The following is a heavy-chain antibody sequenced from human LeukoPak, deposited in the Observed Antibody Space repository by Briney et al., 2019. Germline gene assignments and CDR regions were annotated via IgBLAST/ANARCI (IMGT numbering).Heavy chain of an antibody. CDR1: GGSISSGSYY. CDR2: IYTSGST. CDR3: AREESWELLTPLYYYYYYMDV. D-gene: IGHD1-26*01. J-gene: IGHJ6*03. V-gene: IGHV4-61*02. Sequence: RPSETLSLTCTVSGGSISSGSYYWSWIRQPAGKGLERIGRIYTSGSTNYNPSLKSRVTISVDTSKNQFSLKLSSVTAADTAVYYCAREESWELLTPLYYYYYYMDVWGKGTTVTVSS.